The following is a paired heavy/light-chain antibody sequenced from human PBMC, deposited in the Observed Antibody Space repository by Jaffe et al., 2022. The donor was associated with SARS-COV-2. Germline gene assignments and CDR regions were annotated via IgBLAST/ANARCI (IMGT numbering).Light chain of an antibody. CDR2: QIS. J-gene: IGKJ2*01. V-gene: IGKV2-30*01. Sequence: DTVVTQSPLSLPVTLGQPASISCRSSQSLAYSDGNTYLNWFQQRPGQSPRRLIYQISKRDSGVPDRFSGSGSGTDFTLKISRVEAEDVGVYYCMQGTHWPYTFGQGTKLEIK. CDR3: MQGTHWPYT. CDR1: QSLAYSDGNTY.
Heavy chain of an antibody. Sequence: EVHLVESGGGLVQPGRSLRLSCTISGFLIGDFVVGWVRQAPGKGLEWVGFIRANVDGGTTEYVASVEGRFTISRDDPKRVAYLQMDSLEIEDTAIYYCTRGFGGNEGSGSWGQGTLVTVYS. CDR2: IRANVDGGTT. CDR3: TRGFGGNEGSGS. J-gene: IGHJ5*02. V-gene: IGHV3-49*04. D-gene: IGHD5-12*01. CDR1: GFLIGDFV.